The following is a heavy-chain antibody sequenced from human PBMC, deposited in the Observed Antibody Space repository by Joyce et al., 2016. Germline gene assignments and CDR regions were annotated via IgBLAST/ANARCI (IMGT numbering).Heavy chain of an antibody. D-gene: IGHD5-18*01. CDR2: IFSDDEK. V-gene: IGHV2-26*02. CDR1: GFSLSSTRMG. CDR3: ARGSVGGYGYSFGPKTIYDWFDP. J-gene: IGHJ5*02. Sequence: QVTLKESGPVVVKPTETLTLTCTVSGFSLSSTRMGVGWIRQPPGQALEWLAHIFSDDEKSYRTSLRSRLTISKDISKSQVVLTMTNMDPVDTATYYCARGSVGGYGYSFGPKTIYDWFDPWGQGTLVTVSS.